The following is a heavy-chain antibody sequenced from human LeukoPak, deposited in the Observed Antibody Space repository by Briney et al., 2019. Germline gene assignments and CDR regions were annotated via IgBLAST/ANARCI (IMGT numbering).Heavy chain of an antibody. J-gene: IGHJ4*02. CDR1: GFTVSTNY. CDR2: IYRGGST. CDR3: ARGGLETAVKYFFDY. V-gene: IGHV3-66*01. Sequence: GGSLRLSCTASGFTVSTNYVSWVRQAPGKGLEWVSTIYRGGSTYYADSVKGRFTISRDNSKNTVYLQINTLRVEDTAVYYCARGGLETAVKYFFDYWGQGTLIAVSS. D-gene: IGHD1-1*01.